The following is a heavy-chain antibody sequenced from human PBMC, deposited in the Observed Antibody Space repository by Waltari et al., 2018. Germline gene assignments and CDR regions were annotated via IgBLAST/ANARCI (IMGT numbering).Heavy chain of an antibody. CDR3: ARGLPKDIVVVVAATPSRPNWFDP. D-gene: IGHD2-15*01. V-gene: IGHV4-34*01. CDR2: INHSGST. J-gene: IGHJ5*02. CDR1: GGSFSGYY. Sequence: QVQLQQWGAGLLKPSETLSLTCAVYGGSFSGYYWSWIRQPPGKGLEWIGEINHSGSTNYNPSLKSRVTISVDTSKNQFSLKLSSVTAADTAVYYCARGLPKDIVVVVAATPSRPNWFDPWGQGTLVIVSS.